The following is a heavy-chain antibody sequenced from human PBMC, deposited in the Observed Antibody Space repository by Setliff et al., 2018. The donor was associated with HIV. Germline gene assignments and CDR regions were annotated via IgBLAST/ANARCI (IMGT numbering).Heavy chain of an antibody. CDR1: GFTVSSNY. CDR2: IYSGGST. D-gene: IGHD4-17*01. V-gene: IGHV3-53*01. CDR3: TRTYGVGRLDY. Sequence: GGSLRLSCAASGFTVSSNYMSWVRQAPGKGLEWVSVIYSGGSTYYADSVKGRFTISRDNSKNTLYLQMNSLRAEDTAVYYCTRTYGVGRLDYWGQGTLVTVSS. J-gene: IGHJ4*02.